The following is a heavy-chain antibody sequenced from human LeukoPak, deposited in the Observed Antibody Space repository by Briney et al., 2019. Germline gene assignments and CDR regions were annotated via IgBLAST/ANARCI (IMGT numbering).Heavy chain of an antibody. CDR3: ARARGSNYAVDY. Sequence: PSETLSLTCAVSGVSISSSNWWSWVRQPPGKGLEWIGEIYHSGSTNYNPSLKSRVTISVDTSKNQFSLKLSSVTAADTAVYYCARARGSNYAVDYWGQGTLVTVSS. J-gene: IGHJ4*02. CDR1: GVSISSSNW. V-gene: IGHV4-4*02. CDR2: IYHSGST. D-gene: IGHD4-11*01.